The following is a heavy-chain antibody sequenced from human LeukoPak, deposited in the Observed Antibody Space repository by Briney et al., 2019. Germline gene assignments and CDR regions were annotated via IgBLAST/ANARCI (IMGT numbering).Heavy chain of an antibody. D-gene: IGHD4-23*01. V-gene: IGHV3-7*01. CDR3: ARDYGGSPPFDY. J-gene: IGHJ4*02. CDR1: GFTFDTHW. CDR2: IRQDGSDK. Sequence: GGSLRLSCVASGFTFDTHWMNWVRQAPGKGLEWMANIRQDGSDKFYADSLKGRFTISRDNAKNSLYLHMNSLRAEDTAVYYCARDYGGSPPFDYWGQGTLVTVSS.